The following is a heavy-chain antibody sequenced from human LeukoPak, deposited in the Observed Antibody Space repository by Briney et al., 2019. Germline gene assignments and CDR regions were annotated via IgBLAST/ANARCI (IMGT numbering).Heavy chain of an antibody. Sequence: SETLSLTCTVSGGSISSGSYYWSWIRQPAGKGLEWIGRIYTSGSTNYNPSLKSRVTISVDTSKNQFSLKLSSVTAADTAVYYCASDRRGDIDYWGQGTLVTVSS. J-gene: IGHJ4*02. CDR2: IYTSGST. V-gene: IGHV4-61*02. CDR1: GGSISSGSYY. CDR3: ASDRRGDIDY. D-gene: IGHD3-10*01.